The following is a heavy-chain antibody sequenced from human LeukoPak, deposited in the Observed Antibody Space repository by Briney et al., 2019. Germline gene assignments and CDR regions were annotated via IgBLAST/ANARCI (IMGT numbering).Heavy chain of an antibody. Sequence: GASVKVSCKASGYTFTNYGVSWVRQAPGQGLEWMGWINAYNGDTHYAQNLQGRLTMTTDTSTSMAFMELRSLRPDDTAVYYCARDGPAQMVEFDYWGQGTLVTVSS. D-gene: IGHD3-10*01. CDR3: ARDGPAQMVEFDY. CDR2: INAYNGDT. J-gene: IGHJ4*02. V-gene: IGHV1-18*01. CDR1: GYTFTNYG.